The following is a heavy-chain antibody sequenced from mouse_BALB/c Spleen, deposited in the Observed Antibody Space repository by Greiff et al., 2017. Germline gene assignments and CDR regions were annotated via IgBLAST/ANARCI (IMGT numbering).Heavy chain of an antibody. CDR2: IDPENGNT. J-gene: IGHJ4*01. CDR3: ASPYGYDVYNAIDY. CDR1: GFNIKDYY. Sequence: EVQLQQSGAELVRPGALVKLSCKASGFNIKDYYMHWVKQRPEQGLEWIGWIDPENGNTIYDPKFQGKASITADTSSNTAYLQLSSLTSEDTAVYYCASPYGYDVYNAIDYWGQGTSVTVSS. D-gene: IGHD2-2*01. V-gene: IGHV14-1*02.